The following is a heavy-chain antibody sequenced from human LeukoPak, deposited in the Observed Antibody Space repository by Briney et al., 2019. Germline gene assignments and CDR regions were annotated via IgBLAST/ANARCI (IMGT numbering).Heavy chain of an antibody. Sequence: PGGSLRLSCATSGFIFSPYALSWVRQAPGKGLEWASSISGSGGSTYHADSVKGRFTISRDSSKNTLYLQMNSLRAEDTAIYYCARVIRAAPGKGYFDYWGQGTLVTVSS. D-gene: IGHD6-13*01. V-gene: IGHV3-23*01. J-gene: IGHJ4*02. CDR3: ARVIRAAPGKGYFDY. CDR1: GFIFSPYA. CDR2: ISGSGGST.